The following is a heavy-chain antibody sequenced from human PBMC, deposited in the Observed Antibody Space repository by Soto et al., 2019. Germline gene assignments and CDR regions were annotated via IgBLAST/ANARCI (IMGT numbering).Heavy chain of an antibody. J-gene: IGHJ4*02. D-gene: IGHD1-26*01. Sequence: PGGSLRLSCAGSGFTFSNFWMHWVRQAPGKGLVWVARINTDGSVTSHADSVKGRFTISRDNAKSTRYLQMTSLREEDSAIYYCARQTGLGATNYWGRGTLVTVSS. CDR1: GFTFSNFW. V-gene: IGHV3-74*01. CDR3: ARQTGLGATNY. CDR2: INTDGSVT.